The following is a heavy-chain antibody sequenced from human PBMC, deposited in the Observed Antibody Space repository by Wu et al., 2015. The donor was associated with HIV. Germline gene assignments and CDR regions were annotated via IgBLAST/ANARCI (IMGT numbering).Heavy chain of an antibody. D-gene: IGHD3-10*01. CDR1: GYTFTSYG. V-gene: IGHV1-18*01. CDR3: ARERGAWQPGGVDY. J-gene: IGHJ4*02. Sequence: QVQLVQSGAEVKKPGASVKVSCKASGYTFTSYGISWVRQAPGQGLEWMGWISAYNVNTKYAQKLQGRVTMTTDTSTSTAYMELRSLRSDDTAMYYCARERGAWQPGGVDYWGQGTLVTVSS. CDR2: ISAYNVNT.